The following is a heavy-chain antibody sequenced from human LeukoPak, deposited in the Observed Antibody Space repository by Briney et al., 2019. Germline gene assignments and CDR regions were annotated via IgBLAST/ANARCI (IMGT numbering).Heavy chain of an antibody. CDR2: INPSSGST. Sequence: ASVKVPCKASGYTFNSYYMHWVRQAPGQGLEWMGIINPSSGSTSYAQNFQGRVTMTRDTSTSTVYMELSSLRSEDTAVYYCASSSSGWEQRAPFDYWGQGTQVTVS. CDR3: ASSSSGWEQRAPFDY. D-gene: IGHD6-19*01. CDR1: GYTFNSYY. V-gene: IGHV1-46*02. J-gene: IGHJ4*02.